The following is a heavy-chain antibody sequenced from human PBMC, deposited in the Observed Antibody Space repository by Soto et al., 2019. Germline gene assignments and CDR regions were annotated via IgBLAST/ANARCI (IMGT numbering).Heavy chain of an antibody. CDR2: IYYSGST. D-gene: IGHD6-13*01. Sequence: IMSLTCTVSGGSISSGGYYWSWIRQHPGKGLEWIGYIYYSGSTYYNPSLKSRVTISVDTSKNQFSLKLSSVTAADTAVYYCARGGGSSWYPLDVWGQGTTVTVSS. V-gene: IGHV4-31*03. J-gene: IGHJ6*02. CDR1: GGSISSGGYY. CDR3: ARGGGSSWYPLDV.